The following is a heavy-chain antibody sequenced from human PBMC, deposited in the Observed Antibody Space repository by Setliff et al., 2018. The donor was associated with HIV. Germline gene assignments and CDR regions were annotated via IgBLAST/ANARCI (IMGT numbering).Heavy chain of an antibody. D-gene: IGHD3-16*01. CDR2: IYTSGST. Sequence: ASETLSLTCTVSGGSITSGSDYWSWIRQPAGEGLEWIGRIYTSGSTNYNPSLKSRVTMSLDTSKNQFSLKLSSVTAADTAVYYCAREHVGWGSPPGWFDPWGQGTLVTVSS. J-gene: IGHJ5*02. CDR3: AREHVGWGSPPGWFDP. V-gene: IGHV4-61*02. CDR1: GGSITSGSDY.